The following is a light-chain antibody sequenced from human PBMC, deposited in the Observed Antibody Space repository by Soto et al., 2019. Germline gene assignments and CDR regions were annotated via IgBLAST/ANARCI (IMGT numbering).Light chain of an antibody. V-gene: IGLV2-11*01. CDR3: CSYAGSYVV. J-gene: IGLJ2*01. CDR1: SSDVGGYNF. Sequence: QSVLTQPRSVSGSPGQPVTISCTGTSSDVGGYNFVSWYQQHPGKAPKLMIYDVSKRPSGVPDRFSGSKSGNTASLTISGLQTEDEADYYCCSYAGSYVVFGGGTKLTVL. CDR2: DVS.